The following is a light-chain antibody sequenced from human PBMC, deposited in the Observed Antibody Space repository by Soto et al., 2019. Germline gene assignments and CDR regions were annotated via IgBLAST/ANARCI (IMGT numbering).Light chain of an antibody. J-gene: IGKJ4*01. CDR2: ASS. CDR1: QVITND. CDR3: QQSYTTTLT. Sequence: QMTQSPSSLSASVGDRISITCRASQVITNDLGWYQQKQGKAPKXXIYASSSLQSGVPSRFSGSGSGTDGTITISSLNLEDGATYYCQQSYTTTLTFGGGTKVDIK. V-gene: IGKV1-39*01.